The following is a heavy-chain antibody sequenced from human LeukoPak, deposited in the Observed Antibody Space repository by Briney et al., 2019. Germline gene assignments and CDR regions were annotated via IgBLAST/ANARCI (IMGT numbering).Heavy chain of an antibody. V-gene: IGHV1-69*04. D-gene: IGHD5-24*01. Sequence: SVKVSCKASGGTFSSYAISWVRQAPGQGLEWMGRIIPILGIANYAQKFQGRVTITADKSTSTAYMELSSLRSEDTAVYYCARADVSVARRGFSAFDIWGQGTMVTVSS. J-gene: IGHJ3*02. CDR3: ARADVSVARRGFSAFDI. CDR1: GGTFSSYA. CDR2: IIPILGIA.